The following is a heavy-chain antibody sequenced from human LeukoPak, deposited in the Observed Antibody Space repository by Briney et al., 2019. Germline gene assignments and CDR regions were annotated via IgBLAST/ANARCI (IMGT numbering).Heavy chain of an antibody. CDR3: ARGDRWFDP. V-gene: IGHV3-30-3*01. Sequence: GGSLRLSCAASGFTFSTYTMSWVRRAPGKGLEWVAVISYDGSNKYYADSVKGRFTISRDNSKNTLYLQMNSLRAEDTAVYYCARGDRWFDPWGQGTLVTVSS. CDR1: GFTFSTYT. J-gene: IGHJ5*02. CDR2: ISYDGSNK.